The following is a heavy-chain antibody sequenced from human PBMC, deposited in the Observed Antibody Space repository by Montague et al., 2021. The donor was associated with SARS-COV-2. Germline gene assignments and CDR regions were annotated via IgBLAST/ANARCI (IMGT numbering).Heavy chain of an antibody. CDR2: IYYSGST. CDR1: GGSISNYY. J-gene: IGHJ6*02. Sequence: SETLSLTCTVSGGSISNYYWSWIRQPPGRGLEWIGYIYYSGSTDYSPSLKSRVTISLDTSKNQFYLKVTSVTAADTAVYYCARGGGYYNYGLDVWGPGTTVTASS. CDR3: ARGGGYYNYGLDV. D-gene: IGHD3-22*01. V-gene: IGHV4-59*01.